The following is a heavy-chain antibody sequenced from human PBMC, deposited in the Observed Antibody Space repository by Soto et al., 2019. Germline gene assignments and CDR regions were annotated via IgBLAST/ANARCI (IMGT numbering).Heavy chain of an antibody. CDR3: GRLEGLATISYYFDY. CDR2: VYYSGST. J-gene: IGHJ4*02. D-gene: IGHD3-9*01. CDR1: GGCVSSSSYY. Sequence: QLQLQESGPGLVKPSETLSLTCTVSGGCVSSSSYYWGWVRQPPGKGLEWIGSVYYSGSTYYNPSLESRVTISVDKSKNQFSLKLMSLSAAGAAVYYCGRLEGLATISYYFDYWGQGALVTVSS. V-gene: IGHV4-39*01.